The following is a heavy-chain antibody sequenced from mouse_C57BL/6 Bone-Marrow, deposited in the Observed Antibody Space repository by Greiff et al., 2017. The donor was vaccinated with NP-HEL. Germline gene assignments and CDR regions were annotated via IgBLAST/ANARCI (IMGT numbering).Heavy chain of an antibody. CDR2: ISSGSSTI. D-gene: IGHD1-1*01. CDR3: ARRVSSYEGWYFDV. Sequence: EVNLVESGGGLVKPGGSLKLSCAASGFTFSDYGMHWVRQAPEKGLEWVAYISSGSSTIYYADTVKGRFTISRDNAKNTLFLHMTSLRSEDTAMYYCARRVSSYEGWYFDVWGTGTTVTVAS. V-gene: IGHV5-17*01. CDR1: GFTFSDYG. J-gene: IGHJ1*03.